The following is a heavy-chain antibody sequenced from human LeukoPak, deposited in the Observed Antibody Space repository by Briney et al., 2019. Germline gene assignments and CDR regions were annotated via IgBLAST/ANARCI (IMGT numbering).Heavy chain of an antibody. V-gene: IGHV5-51*01. D-gene: IGHD3-10*01. J-gene: IGHJ4*02. CDR1: GYTFTNHW. Sequence: GESLKISCTGSGYTFTNHWIGWVRQMPGKGLECMGIIFPGDSDTKYRPSFQGQVTVSADKSISTAYLQWSSLKASDTAMYYCATGNYASGNYYNVAFDYWGQGTLVTVSS. CDR3: ATGNYASGNYYNVAFDY. CDR2: IFPGDSDT.